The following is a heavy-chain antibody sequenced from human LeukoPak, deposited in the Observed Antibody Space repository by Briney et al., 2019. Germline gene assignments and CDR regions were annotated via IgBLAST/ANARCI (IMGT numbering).Heavy chain of an antibody. CDR3: ARVGEFRGVPPY. J-gene: IGHJ4*02. CDR1: GFTFSSYS. CDR2: ISSSSSYI. D-gene: IGHD3-10*01. V-gene: IGHV3-21*01. Sequence: GGSLRLSCAASGFTFSSYSMNWVRQAPGKGLEWVSSISSSSSYIYYADSVKGRFTISRDNAKNSLYLQMNSLRAEDTAVYYCARVGEFRGVPPYWGQGTLVTVSS.